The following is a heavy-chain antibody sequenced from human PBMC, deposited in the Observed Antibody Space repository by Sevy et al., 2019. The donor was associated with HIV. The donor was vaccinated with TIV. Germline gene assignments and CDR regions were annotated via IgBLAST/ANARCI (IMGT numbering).Heavy chain of an antibody. D-gene: IGHD6-13*01. Sequence: ASVKVSCKASGYTFTSYGTSWVRQAPGQGLEWMGWISAYNGNTNYAQKLQGRVTMTTDTSTSTAYMELRSLRSDDTAVYYCARDSSSWNAEYFQHWGQGTLVTVSS. J-gene: IGHJ1*01. CDR3: ARDSSSWNAEYFQH. CDR2: ISAYNGNT. V-gene: IGHV1-18*01. CDR1: GYTFTSYG.